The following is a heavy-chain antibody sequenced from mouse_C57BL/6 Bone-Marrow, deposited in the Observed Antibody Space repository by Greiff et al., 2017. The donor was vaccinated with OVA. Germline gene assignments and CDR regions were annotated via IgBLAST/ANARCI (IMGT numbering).Heavy chain of an antibody. D-gene: IGHD1-1*01. CDR2: IDPETGGT. J-gene: IGHJ3*01. CDR3: TRGGSSLY. V-gene: IGHV1-15*01. CDR1: GYTFTDYE. Sequence: QVQLQQSGAELVRPGASVTLSCKASGYTFTDYEMHWVKQTPVHGLEWIGAIDPETGGTAYNQKFKGKAILTADKSSSKAYMELRSLTSEDSAVYYCTRGGSSLYWGQGTLVTVSA.